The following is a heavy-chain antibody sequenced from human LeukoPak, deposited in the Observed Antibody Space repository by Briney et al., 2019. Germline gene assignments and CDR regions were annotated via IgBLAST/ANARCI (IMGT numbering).Heavy chain of an antibody. Sequence: SETLSLTCTVSGGSISSYYWSWIRQPPGKGLERIGYIYYSGSTNYNPSLKSRVTISVDTSKNQFSLKLSSVTAADTAVYYCARRSSDWNKYYFDYWGQGTLVTVSS. CDR2: IYYSGST. V-gene: IGHV4-59*08. CDR3: ARRSSDWNKYYFDY. J-gene: IGHJ4*02. CDR1: GGSISSYY. D-gene: IGHD6-19*01.